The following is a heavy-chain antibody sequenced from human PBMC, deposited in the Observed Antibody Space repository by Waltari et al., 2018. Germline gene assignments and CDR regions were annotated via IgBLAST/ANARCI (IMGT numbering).Heavy chain of an antibody. D-gene: IGHD6-25*01. J-gene: IGHJ2*01. CDR1: GYTFTSYD. V-gene: IGHV1-8*01. CDR2: MNPNSGNT. CDR3: ARGPSSGPVTGCLDL. Sequence: QVQLVQSGAAVKKPGASVKVSCKASGYTFTSYDINWVRQATGQGLEWMGWMNPNSGNTGYAQKFQDRVTMTRNTSISTAYMELSSLTSEDTAVYYCARGPSSGPVTGCLDLWGRGTLVTVSS.